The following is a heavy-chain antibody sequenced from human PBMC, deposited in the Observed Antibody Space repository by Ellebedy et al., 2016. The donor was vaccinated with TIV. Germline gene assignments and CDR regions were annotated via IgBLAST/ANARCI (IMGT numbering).Heavy chain of an antibody. J-gene: IGHJ4*02. Sequence: SVKVSXKASGGTFSSYTISWVRQAPGQGLEWMGGIIPISDTANYAQKFQGRVTITADESTSTAYMELSSLRSEDTAIYYCAKGKAVSGGHPFDHWGQGTLVTVSS. CDR2: IIPISDTA. CDR3: AKGKAVSGGHPFDH. CDR1: GGTFSSYT. V-gene: IGHV1-69*13. D-gene: IGHD6-19*01.